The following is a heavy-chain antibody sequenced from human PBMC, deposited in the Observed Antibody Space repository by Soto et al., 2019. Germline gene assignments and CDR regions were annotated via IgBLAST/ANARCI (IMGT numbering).Heavy chain of an antibody. V-gene: IGHV4-39*01. CDR3: ARHKGGYYSGVDV. J-gene: IGHJ6*02. D-gene: IGHD3-16*01. Sequence: QLQLQESGPGLVKPSETLSLTCTVSGGSISSNSYYWAWIRQPPGKGLEWIGNIYYSGTTYYNPSLKSRVPXSXDTXKNQFSLKLSSVTAADTAVYYCARHKGGYYSGVDVWGQGTTVTVSS. CDR2: IYYSGTT. CDR1: GGSISSNSYY.